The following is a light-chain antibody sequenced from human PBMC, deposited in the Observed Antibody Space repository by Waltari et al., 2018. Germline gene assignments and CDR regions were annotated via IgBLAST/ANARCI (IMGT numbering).Light chain of an antibody. J-gene: IGKJ2*01. CDR3: QQYGSSSFT. CDR1: QSVSSSY. V-gene: IGKV3-20*01. Sequence: EIVLTQSPGTLSLSSGGRPTLSCRARQSVSSSYLAWYQQKPGQAPRLLIYGASSRATGIPDRFSGSGSGTDFTLTVSRLEPEDFAVYYCQQYGSSSFTFGQGTKLEIK. CDR2: GAS.